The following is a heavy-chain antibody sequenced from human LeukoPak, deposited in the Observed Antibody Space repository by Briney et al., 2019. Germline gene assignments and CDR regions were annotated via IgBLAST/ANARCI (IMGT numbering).Heavy chain of an antibody. Sequence: GGSLRLSCAASGFTFSSYAMTWVRQAPGKGLEWVSVISGSGDNTYYADSVKGRFTISRDNSKNMLYLQMNSLRAEDTAVYYCAKWKYSNSGIDDYWGQGTLVTVSS. CDR3: AKWKYSNSGIDDY. J-gene: IGHJ4*02. V-gene: IGHV3-23*01. D-gene: IGHD6-6*01. CDR1: GFTFSSYA. CDR2: ISGSGDNT.